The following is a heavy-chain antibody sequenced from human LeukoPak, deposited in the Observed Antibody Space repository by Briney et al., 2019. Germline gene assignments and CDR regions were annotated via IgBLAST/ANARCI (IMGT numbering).Heavy chain of an antibody. CDR3: ARGGLGGYCSSTSCSDYGMDV. J-gene: IGHJ6*04. Sequence: PSETLSLTCAVYGESFSGYYWSWIRQPPGKGLEWIGEINHSGSTNYNPSLKSRVTISVDTSKNQFSLKLSSVTAADTAVYYCARGGLGGYCSSTSCSDYGMDVWGKGTTVTVSS. CDR2: INHSGST. D-gene: IGHD2-2*03. CDR1: GESFSGYY. V-gene: IGHV4-34*01.